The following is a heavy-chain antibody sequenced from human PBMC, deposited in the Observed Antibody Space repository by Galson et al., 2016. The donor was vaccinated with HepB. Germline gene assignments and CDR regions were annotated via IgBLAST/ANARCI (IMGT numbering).Heavy chain of an antibody. CDR1: GFTFSSYA. J-gene: IGHJ4*02. CDR3: AKFSRGWHSISFDY. CDR2: ISGSGGTT. D-gene: IGHD6-19*01. V-gene: IGHV3-23*01. Sequence: SLRLSCAASGFTFSSYAISWVRQAPGKGLEWVSRISGSGGTTYYADSVKGRFTISRDNSKSTLYLQMDSLRAEDTAVYYCAKFSRGWHSISFDYWGQGTLVTVSS.